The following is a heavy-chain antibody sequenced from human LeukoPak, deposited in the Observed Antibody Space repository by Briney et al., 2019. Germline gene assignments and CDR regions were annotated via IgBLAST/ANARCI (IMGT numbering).Heavy chain of an antibody. D-gene: IGHD3-22*01. V-gene: IGHV3-21*01. CDR2: ISSSSSYI. Sequence: PGGSLRLSCAASGFTFSSYSMNWVRQAPGKGLEWVSSISSSSSYIYYADSVKGRFTISRDNAKNSLYLQMNSLRAEDTAVYYCARDLQYDSRGYYDEIGKGFDYWGQGTLVTVSS. CDR1: GFTFSSYS. CDR3: ARDLQYDSRGYYDEIGKGFDY. J-gene: IGHJ4*02.